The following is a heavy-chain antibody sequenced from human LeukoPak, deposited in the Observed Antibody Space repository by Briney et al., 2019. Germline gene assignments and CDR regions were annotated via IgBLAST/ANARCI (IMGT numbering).Heavy chain of an antibody. V-gene: IGHV4-59*08. J-gene: IGHJ4*02. CDR1: GGSISSYY. CDR3: ARHTTVVPPHYFDY. D-gene: IGHD4-23*01. Sequence: SETLSLTCTVSGGSISSYYWSWIRQPPGKGLEWIGYIYYSGSTYYNPSLQSRVTISLDTSKNQISLKLSSVTAADTAVYYCARHTTVVPPHYFDYWGQGTLVTVSS. CDR2: IYYSGST.